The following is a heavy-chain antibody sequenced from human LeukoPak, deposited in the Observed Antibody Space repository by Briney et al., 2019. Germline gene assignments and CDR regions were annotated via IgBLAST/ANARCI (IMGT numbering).Heavy chain of an antibody. D-gene: IGHD3-22*01. CDR2: TYYRSKWYN. Sequence: SQTLSITCAISGDSVSGNSAGWNWIRQSPSRGLEWLGRTYYRSKWYNDYAISVKSRIIINPDTSKNQLSLQLKSATPEDTAVYFCARDAFDSSGYYSGAFDIWGPGTMVTVSS. J-gene: IGHJ3*02. V-gene: IGHV6-1*01. CDR1: GDSVSGNSAG. CDR3: ARDAFDSSGYYSGAFDI.